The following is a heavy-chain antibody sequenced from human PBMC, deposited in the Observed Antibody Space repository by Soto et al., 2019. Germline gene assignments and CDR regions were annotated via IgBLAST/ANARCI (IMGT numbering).Heavy chain of an antibody. CDR3: AKDDTSGRPTKYYYYGMAV. Sequence: QVQLVESGGGVVQPGRSLRLSCAASGFTFSYYGMHWVRQAPGKGLEWVAVISYDGSNKYYADSVKGRFTISRDNSKNTLYLQMNSLRDEETAVYYCAKDDTSGRPTKYYYYGMAVWGQGTTVTVSS. V-gene: IGHV3-30*18. CDR2: ISYDGSNK. CDR1: GFTFSYYG. J-gene: IGHJ6*02. D-gene: IGHD6-19*01.